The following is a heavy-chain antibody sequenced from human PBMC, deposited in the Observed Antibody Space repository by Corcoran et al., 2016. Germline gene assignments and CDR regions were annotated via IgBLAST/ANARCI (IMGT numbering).Heavy chain of an antibody. CDR3: ARGPKDIVVVPAEFTPGFPFDP. V-gene: IGHV3-48*02. Sequence: EVQLVESGGGLVQPGGALRLSCAASGFTFSSYSMNWVRQAPGKGLEWVSYISSSSSTIYYADSVKGRFTISRDNAKNSLYLQMNSLRDEETAVYYCARGPKDIVVVPAEFTPGFPFDPWGQGTLVTVSS. J-gene: IGHJ5*02. D-gene: IGHD2-2*01. CDR1: GFTFSSYS. CDR2: ISSSSSTI.